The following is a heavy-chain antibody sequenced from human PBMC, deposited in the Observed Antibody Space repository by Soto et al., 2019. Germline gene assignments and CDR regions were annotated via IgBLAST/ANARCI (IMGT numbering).Heavy chain of an antibody. CDR1: GGSFSGYY. Sequence: QVQLQQWGAGLLKPSETLSLTCAVYGGSFSGYYWSWIRQPPGKGLEWIGEINHSGSTNYNPSLKRRVTISVDTSKNQFSLKLSSVTAADTAVYYCARESIAWGVEQLVRVDWFDPWGQGTLVTVSS. D-gene: IGHD6-13*01. CDR2: INHSGST. J-gene: IGHJ5*02. CDR3: ARESIAWGVEQLVRVDWFDP. V-gene: IGHV4-34*01.